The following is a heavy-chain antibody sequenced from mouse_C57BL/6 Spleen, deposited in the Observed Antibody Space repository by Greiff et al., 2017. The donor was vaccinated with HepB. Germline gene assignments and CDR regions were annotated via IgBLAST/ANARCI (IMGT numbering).Heavy chain of an antibody. D-gene: IGHD1-1*01. CDR1: GYTFTTYP. CDR2: FHPYNDDT. CDR3: ARGRYYYGSSYDLYFDV. Sequence: QVQLKQSGAELVKPGASVKMSCKASGYTFTTYPIEWMKQNHGKSLEWIGNFHPYNDDTKYNEKFKGKATLTVEKSSSTVYLELSRLTSDDSAVYYGARGRYYYGSSYDLYFDVWGTGTTVTVSS. J-gene: IGHJ1*03. V-gene: IGHV1-47*01.